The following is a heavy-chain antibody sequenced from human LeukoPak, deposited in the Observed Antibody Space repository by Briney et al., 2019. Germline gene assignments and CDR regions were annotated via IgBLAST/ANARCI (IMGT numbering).Heavy chain of an antibody. CDR1: GYNFISYG. D-gene: IGHD2-21*02. Sequence: ASVKVSCKASGYNFISYGINWVRQAPGQGLEWVGWISAYSGNPKYAQKLQDRVTMTTDTSTSTAYMELRSLRSDDTAVYYCARSEKAYCGGVCDNYYMDVWGKGTTVIISS. J-gene: IGHJ6*03. CDR3: ARSEKAYCGGVCDNYYMDV. V-gene: IGHV1-18*01. CDR2: ISAYSGNP.